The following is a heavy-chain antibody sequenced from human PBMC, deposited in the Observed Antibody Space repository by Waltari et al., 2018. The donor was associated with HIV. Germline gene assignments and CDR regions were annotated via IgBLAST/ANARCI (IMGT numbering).Heavy chain of an antibody. CDR3: AKELRSGYSYYYYGMDV. D-gene: IGHD2-15*01. V-gene: IGHV3-30*02. CDR1: GFSFSISG. J-gene: IGHJ6*02. CDR2: IRYDGNTK. Sequence: QGQLVESGGGVVQPGGSLRLSCAASGFSFSISGMHWVRQAPGKGLGWVTFIRYDGNTKYYADSVKGRFTISRDNSKNTLYLQMSSLRAEDTAVYYCAKELRSGYSYYYYGMDVRGQGTTVTVSS.